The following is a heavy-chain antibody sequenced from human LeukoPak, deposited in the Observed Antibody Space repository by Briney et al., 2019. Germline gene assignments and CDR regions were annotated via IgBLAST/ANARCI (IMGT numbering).Heavy chain of an antibody. CDR2: INQDGSEK. J-gene: IGHJ6*03. CDR1: GLTFSSYS. V-gene: IGHV3-7*01. Sequence: GGSLRLSCAASGLTFSSYSMSWVRQAPGKGLEWVANINQDGSEKNYVDSVKGRFTISRDNAKNSLYLQMNGLRAEDTAVYYCARHRLRMDVWGKGTTVTVSS. D-gene: IGHD3-16*01. CDR3: ARHRLRMDV.